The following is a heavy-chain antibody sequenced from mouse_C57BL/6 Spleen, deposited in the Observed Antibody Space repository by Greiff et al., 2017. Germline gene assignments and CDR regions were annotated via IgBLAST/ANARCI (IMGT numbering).Heavy chain of an antibody. CDR1: GFTFSSYA. V-gene: IGHV5-4*01. D-gene: IGHD1-1*02. Sequence: DVQLVESGGGLVKPGGSLKLSCAASGFTFSSYAMSWVRQTPEKRLEWVATISDGGSYTYYPDNVKGRFTISRDNAKNNLYLQMSHLKSEDTAMYYCAREWSYYAMDYWGQGTSVTVSS. CDR3: AREWSYYAMDY. CDR2: ISDGGSYT. J-gene: IGHJ4*01.